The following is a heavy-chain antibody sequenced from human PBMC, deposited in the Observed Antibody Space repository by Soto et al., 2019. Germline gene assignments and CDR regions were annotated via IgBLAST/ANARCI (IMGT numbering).Heavy chain of an antibody. CDR2: ISGYNGKT. V-gene: IGHV1-18*04. J-gene: IGHJ5*02. CDR3: ARDLYYGSGGYRWFDP. CDR1: GYTFTTYG. Sequence: QVRLVQSGAEVKKPGASVKVSCKASGYTFTTYGMAWVRQAPAQGLEWMGWISGYNGKTSYAQKFQGRVTMTTDTSTTTAYMELRSLRSDDTAVYYCARDLYYGSGGYRWFDPWGQGTLVTVSS. D-gene: IGHD3-16*02.